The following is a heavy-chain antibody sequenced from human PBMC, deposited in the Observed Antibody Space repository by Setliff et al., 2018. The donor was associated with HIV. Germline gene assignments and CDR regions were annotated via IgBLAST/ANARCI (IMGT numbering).Heavy chain of an antibody. CDR2: IIPIFGTA. Sequence: SVKVSCKASGGTFSSYAISWVRQAPGQGLEWMGGIIPIFGTANYAQKFQGRVTMTRDTSTSTVYMELSSLRSEDTAVYYCAKDFPPPNGMDVWGQGTTVTVSS. J-gene: IGHJ6*02. V-gene: IGHV1-69*05. CDR3: AKDFPPPNGMDV. CDR1: GGTFSSYA.